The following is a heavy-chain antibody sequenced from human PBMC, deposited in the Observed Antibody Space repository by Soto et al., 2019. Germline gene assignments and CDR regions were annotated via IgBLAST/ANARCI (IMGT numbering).Heavy chain of an antibody. CDR1: GYTFTSYF. CDR3: ARGPGDYFDY. Sequence: QVQVVQSGAEVKKPGASVKVSCKASGYTFTSYFMHWVRLAPGQGLEWLGIINPSGGGTTYAQKFQGRVTMTRDTYTSTVYMDLSSLRSEDTAVYYCARGPGDYFDYWGQGTLVTVSS. V-gene: IGHV1-46*01. CDR2: INPSGGGT. J-gene: IGHJ4*02. D-gene: IGHD4-17*01.